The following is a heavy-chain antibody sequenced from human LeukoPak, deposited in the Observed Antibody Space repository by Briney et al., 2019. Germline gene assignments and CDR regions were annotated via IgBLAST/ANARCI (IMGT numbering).Heavy chain of an antibody. CDR1: GFTFSSYA. D-gene: IGHD2-2*01. J-gene: IGHJ3*02. CDR3: AKREGLLECQLPRGGAFDI. CDR2: ISGSGGST. V-gene: IGHV3-23*01. Sequence: GGSLRLSCAASGFTFSSYAMSWVRQAPGKGLEWVSAISGSGGSTYYADSVKGRFTISRDNSKNTLYLQMNSLRAEDTAVYYCAKREGLLECQLPRGGAFDIWGQGTMVTVSS.